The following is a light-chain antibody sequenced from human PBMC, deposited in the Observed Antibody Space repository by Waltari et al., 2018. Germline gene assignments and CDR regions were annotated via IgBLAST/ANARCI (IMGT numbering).Light chain of an antibody. CDR2: DAS. CDR3: QQYYSTPYT. CDR1: QGISRW. J-gene: IGKJ2*01. V-gene: IGKV1-5*01. Sequence: DIQMTQSPSTLSASVGDRVNITCRASQGISRWLAWYQQKPGKPPKVLIYDASSLESGVPSRFSGSGSETEFTLVISNLQAEDVAVYYCQQYYSTPYTFGQGTRLEIK.